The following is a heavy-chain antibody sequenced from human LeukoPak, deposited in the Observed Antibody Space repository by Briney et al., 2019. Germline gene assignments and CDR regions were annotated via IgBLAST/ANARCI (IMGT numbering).Heavy chain of an antibody. J-gene: IGHJ3*02. CDR1: GYSISSGYY. V-gene: IGHV4-38-2*02. CDR2: IYHSGST. CDR3: ARVNLPGYDILTGYRRGYAFDI. D-gene: IGHD3-9*01. Sequence: SETLSLTCTVSGYSISSGYYWGWIRQPPGKGLEWIGSIYHSGSTYYNPSLKSRVTISVDTSKNQFSLKLSSVTAADTAVYYCARVNLPGYDILTGYRRGYAFDIWGQGTMVTVSS.